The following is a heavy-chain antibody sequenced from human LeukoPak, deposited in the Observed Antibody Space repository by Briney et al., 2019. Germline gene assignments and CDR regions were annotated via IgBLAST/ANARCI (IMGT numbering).Heavy chain of an antibody. CDR3: AREPGDSSVPDY. Sequence: ASVKVSCKASGYTFTSYYMHWVRQAPGQGLEWMGIINPSGGSTSYAQKFQGRVTMTRDTSISTAYMELSRLRSDDTAVYYCAREPGDSSVPDYWGQGTLVTVSS. CDR2: INPSGGST. V-gene: IGHV1-46*01. J-gene: IGHJ4*02. D-gene: IGHD3-22*01. CDR1: GYTFTSYY.